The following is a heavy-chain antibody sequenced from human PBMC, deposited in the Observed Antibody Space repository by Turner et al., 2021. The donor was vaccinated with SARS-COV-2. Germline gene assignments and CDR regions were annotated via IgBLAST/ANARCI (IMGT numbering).Heavy chain of an antibody. J-gene: IGHJ4*02. D-gene: IGHD3-22*01. Sequence: QLQLQESGPGLVKPSETLSLTCTVSGGSISSSSYYCGWIRQPPGKGLEWIGSIYYSGSTYYNPSLKSRVTISVDTSKNQFSLKLSSVTAADTAVYYCARNSPKWYYYDSSGYYDYWGQGTLVTVSS. CDR1: GGSISSSSYY. CDR3: ARNSPKWYYYDSSGYYDY. V-gene: IGHV4-39*01. CDR2: IYYSGST.